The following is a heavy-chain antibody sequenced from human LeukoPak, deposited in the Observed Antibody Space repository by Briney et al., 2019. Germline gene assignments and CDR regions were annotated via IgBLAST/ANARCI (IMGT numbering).Heavy chain of an antibody. CDR1: GFTFSSYG. J-gene: IGHJ5*02. CDR3: ARTTGGYYYDSSGYELNL. V-gene: IGHV3-33*01. D-gene: IGHD3-22*01. CDR2: IRYDGSNK. Sequence: GGSLRLSCAASGFTFSSYGMHWVRQAPGKGLEWVAVIRYDGSNKYYADSVKGRFTISRDNSKNTLYLQMNSLRAEDTAVYYCARTTGGYYYDSSGYELNLWGQGTLVTVSS.